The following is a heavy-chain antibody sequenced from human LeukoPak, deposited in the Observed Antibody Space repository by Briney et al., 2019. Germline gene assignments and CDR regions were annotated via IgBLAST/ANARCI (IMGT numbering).Heavy chain of an antibody. CDR1: GGSLRNYY. D-gene: IGHD3-22*01. CDR2: ISFTGNT. J-gene: IGHJ4*02. Sequence: SETLSLTCTVSGGSLRNYYWSWIRQSPGKRLEWIAYISFTGNTNYNPSLKSRVTISLDTSKTHFSLTLSSLTAADTAVYYCARSPPGWYYDNSGQYYFDTWGQGALVTVSS. CDR3: ARSPPGWYYDNSGQYYFDT. V-gene: IGHV4-59*08.